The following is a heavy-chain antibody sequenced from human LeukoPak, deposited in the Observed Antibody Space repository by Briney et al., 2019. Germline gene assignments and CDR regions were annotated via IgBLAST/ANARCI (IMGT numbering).Heavy chain of an antibody. CDR3: ARDPARYSGSYPPDY. D-gene: IGHD1-26*01. Sequence: PGGSLRLSCAASGFTFSSYSMNWVRQAPGKGLEWVSSISSSSSYIYYADSVKGRFTISRDNAKNSLYLQMSSLRAEDTAVYFCARDPARYSGSYPPDYWGQGTLVIVSS. CDR2: ISSSSSYI. CDR1: GFTFSSYS. J-gene: IGHJ4*02. V-gene: IGHV3-21*01.